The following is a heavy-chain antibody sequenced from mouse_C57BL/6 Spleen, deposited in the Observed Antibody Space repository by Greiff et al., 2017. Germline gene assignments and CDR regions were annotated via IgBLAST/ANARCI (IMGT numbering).Heavy chain of an antibody. CDR1: GYTFTDYE. CDR2: IDPETGGT. V-gene: IGHV1-15*01. CDR3: TTFGY. J-gene: IGHJ2*01. Sequence: QVQLQQSGAELVRPGASVTLSCTASGYTFTDYEMHWVKQTPVHGLEWIGAIDPETGGTAYNQKFKGKAILTADKSSSTAYVELRSLTSEDSAVYYCTTFGYWGQGTTLTVSS.